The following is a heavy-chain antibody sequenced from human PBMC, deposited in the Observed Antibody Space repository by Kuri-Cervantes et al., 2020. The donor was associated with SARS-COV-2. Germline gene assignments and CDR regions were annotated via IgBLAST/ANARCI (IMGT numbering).Heavy chain of an antibody. J-gene: IGHJ4*02. CDR3: ASIVVVPAAIAGATQGKGDY. CDR1: GFTFSSYW. Sequence: GGSLRLSCAASGFTFSSYWMSWVRQAPGKGLEWVANIKQDGSEKYYVDSVKGRFIISRDNAKNSLYLQMNSLRAEDTAVYYCASIVVVPAAIAGATQGKGDYWGQGTLVTVSS. CDR2: IKQDGSEK. V-gene: IGHV3-7*01. D-gene: IGHD2-2*01.